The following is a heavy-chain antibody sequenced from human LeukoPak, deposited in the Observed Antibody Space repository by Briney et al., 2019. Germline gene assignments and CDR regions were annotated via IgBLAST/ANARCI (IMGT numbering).Heavy chain of an antibody. CDR3: ASLESRGLITIFGVVTDNWFDP. CDR1: GFTFSSYS. V-gene: IGHV3-48*04. J-gene: IGHJ5*02. Sequence: QPGGSLRLSCAASGFTFSSYSMNWVRQAPGKGLEWVSYISSSSSTIYYADSVKGRFTISRDNAKNSLYLQMNSLRAEDTAVYYCASLESRGLITIFGVVTDNWFDPWGQGTLVTVSS. D-gene: IGHD3-3*01. CDR2: ISSSSSTI.